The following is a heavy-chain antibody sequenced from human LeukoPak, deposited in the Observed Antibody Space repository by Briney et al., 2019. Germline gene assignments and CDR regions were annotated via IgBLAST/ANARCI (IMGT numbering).Heavy chain of an antibody. Sequence: GESLKISCKVSGYSFATYWIGWVRQVTGKGLEWMAIIFPGDSDTRYSPSFQGQVTISADTAYLQWSSLEASDTAMYYCARVSSSRWYFDFWGQGTLVTVSS. J-gene: IGHJ4*02. V-gene: IGHV5-51*01. D-gene: IGHD6-13*01. CDR1: GYSFATYW. CDR2: IFPGDSDT. CDR3: ARVSSSRWYFDF.